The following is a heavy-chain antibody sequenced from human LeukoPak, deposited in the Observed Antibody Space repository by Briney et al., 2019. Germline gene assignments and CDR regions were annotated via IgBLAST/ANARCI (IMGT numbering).Heavy chain of an antibody. CDR2: IYYSGST. Sequence: SETLSLTCTVAGSSISSYYWSWIRKPPGKGLEWIGYIYYSGSTNYNPSLKSRVTISVDTSKNQFSLQLSSVTAADTAVYYCARAPYYYDSSGYFSFDYWGQGTLVTVSS. J-gene: IGHJ4*02. D-gene: IGHD3-22*01. CDR3: ARAPYYYDSSGYFSFDY. CDR1: GSSISSYY. V-gene: IGHV4-59*01.